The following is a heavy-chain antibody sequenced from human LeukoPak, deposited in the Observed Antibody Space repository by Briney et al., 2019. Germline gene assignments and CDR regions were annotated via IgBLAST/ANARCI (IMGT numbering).Heavy chain of an antibody. CDR2: INPNSGGT. J-gene: IGHJ4*02. CDR3: AREAVAGCSDY. V-gene: IGHV1-2*06. Sequence: ASVKVSCKASGDTFTGYYMHWVRQAPGQGLEWMGRINPNSGGTNYAQKFQGRVTMTRDTSISTAYMELSRLRSDDTAVYYCAREAVAGCSDYWGQGTLVTVSS. CDR1: GDTFTGYY. D-gene: IGHD6-19*01.